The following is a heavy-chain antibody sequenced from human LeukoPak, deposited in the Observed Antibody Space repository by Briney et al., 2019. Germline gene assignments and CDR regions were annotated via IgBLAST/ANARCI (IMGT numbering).Heavy chain of an antibody. CDR1: GFTFRNYA. V-gene: IGHV3-30-3*01. CDR2: ISYDGSNK. CDR3: ARDPEAPDY. J-gene: IGHJ4*02. Sequence: GGSLRLSCAASGFTFRNYAMHWVRQAPGKGLEWVAVISYDGSNKYYADSVKGRFTISRDNAKNSLYLQMNSLRDEDTAVYYCARDPEAPDYWGQGTLVTVSS.